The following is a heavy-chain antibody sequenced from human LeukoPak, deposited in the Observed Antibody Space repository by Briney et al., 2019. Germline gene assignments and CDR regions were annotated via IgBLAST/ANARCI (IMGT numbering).Heavy chain of an antibody. D-gene: IGHD4-17*01. Sequence: GGSLRLSCAASGFTFSSYSMNWVRQAPGKGLEWVSSISSSSSYIYYADSVKGRSTISRDNAKNSLYLQMNSLRAEDTAVYYCASFDYGDFDYWGQGTLVTVSS. CDR2: ISSSSSYI. CDR3: ASFDYGDFDY. J-gene: IGHJ4*02. CDR1: GFTFSSYS. V-gene: IGHV3-21*01.